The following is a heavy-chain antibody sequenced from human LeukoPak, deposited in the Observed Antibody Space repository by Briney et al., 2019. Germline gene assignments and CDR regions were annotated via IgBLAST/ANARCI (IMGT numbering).Heavy chain of an antibody. CDR3: ARVPNCSGGSCYGYYFDY. Sequence: SGGSLRLSCAASGFTFSSYAMHWVRQAPGKGLEWVAVISYDGSNEYYADSVKGRFTISRDNSKNTLYLQMNSLRAEDTAVYYCARVPNCSGGSCYGYYFDYWGQGTLVTVSS. D-gene: IGHD2-15*01. CDR1: GFTFSSYA. J-gene: IGHJ4*02. V-gene: IGHV3-30-3*01. CDR2: ISYDGSNE.